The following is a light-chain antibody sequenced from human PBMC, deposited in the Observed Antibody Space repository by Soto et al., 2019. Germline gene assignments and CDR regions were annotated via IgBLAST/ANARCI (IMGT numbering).Light chain of an antibody. J-gene: IGLJ2*01. Sequence: QSALTQPASVSGSPGQSITISCTGTSSDVGGSNYVSWYQQHPGEAPKLMIYDVSYRPSGISNRFSGSKSGNTASLTISRLQAEDEGDYFCSSFGGSSTRFGGGTKLTVL. CDR3: SSFGGSSTR. CDR1: SSDVGGSNY. CDR2: DVS. V-gene: IGLV2-14*01.